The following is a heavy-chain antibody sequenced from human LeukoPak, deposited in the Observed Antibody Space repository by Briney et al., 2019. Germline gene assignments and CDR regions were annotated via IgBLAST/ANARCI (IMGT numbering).Heavy chain of an antibody. V-gene: IGHV1-2*02. J-gene: IGHJ5*02. CDR3: ARNYYDILTGYYRGDWFDP. CDR1: GYTFTGYY. Sequence: ASVKASCKASGYTFTGYYMHWVRQAPGQGLEWMGWINPNSGGTNYAQKFQGRVTMARDTSISTAYMELSRLRSDDTAVYYCARNYYDILTGYYRGDWFDPWGQGTLVTVSS. CDR2: INPNSGGT. D-gene: IGHD3-9*01.